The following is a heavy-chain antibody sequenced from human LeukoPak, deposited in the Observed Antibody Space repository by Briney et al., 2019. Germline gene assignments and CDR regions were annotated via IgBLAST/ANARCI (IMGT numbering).Heavy chain of an antibody. CDR3: ASLTYYYGSGSQGIFDI. Sequence: SQTLSLTCTVSGGSISSGSYYWSWIRQPAGKGLEWIGRIYHSGSTYYNPSLKSRVTISVDTSKNQFSLKLSSVTAADTAVYYCASLTYYYGSGSQGIFDIWGQGTMVTVSS. CDR1: GGSISSGSYY. J-gene: IGHJ3*02. V-gene: IGHV4-61*02. CDR2: IYHSGST. D-gene: IGHD3-10*01.